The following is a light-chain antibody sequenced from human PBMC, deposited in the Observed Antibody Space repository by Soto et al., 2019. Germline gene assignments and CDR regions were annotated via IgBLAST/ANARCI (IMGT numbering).Light chain of an antibody. J-gene: IGLJ2*01. CDR1: SSDVGTYKY. CDR3: ASYTSSNTLD. V-gene: IGLV2-14*03. CDR2: DVS. Sequence: QSALTQPASVSGSPGQSITISCTGTSSDVGTYKYVSWYQQHPGKAPKLMIYDVSSRPSGVSNRFSGSKSGNTASLTISGLQAEDEAHYYCASYTSSNTLDFGGGTKLTVL.